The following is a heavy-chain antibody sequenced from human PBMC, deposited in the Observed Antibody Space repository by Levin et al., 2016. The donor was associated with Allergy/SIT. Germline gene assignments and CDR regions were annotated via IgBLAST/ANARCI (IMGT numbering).Heavy chain of an antibody. J-gene: IGHJ4*02. CDR2: IISILNTA. V-gene: IGHV1-69*01. D-gene: IGHD6-19*01. CDR3: ATGVAVVGRGYYFDY. Sequence: WVRQAPGQGLEWMGGIISILNTANYAQKFQDRITITADESTTTGYMELSSLISEDTAVYYCATGVAVVGRGYYFDYWGQGTLVTVSS.